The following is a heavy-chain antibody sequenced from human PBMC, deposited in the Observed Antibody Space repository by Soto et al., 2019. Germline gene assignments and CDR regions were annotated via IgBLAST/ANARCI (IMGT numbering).Heavy chain of an antibody. V-gene: IGHV4-4*02. CDR1: GGSISSSNW. Sequence: QVQLQESGPGLVKPSGTLSLTCAVSGGSISSSNWWSWVRQPPGKGLEWIGEIYHSGSTNYNPSLTIRVAISVDNSKNQFPLKLSSVTAADTAVYYCARDGWAADSNWFDPWGQGTLVTVSS. J-gene: IGHJ5*02. D-gene: IGHD6-13*01. CDR3: ARDGWAADSNWFDP. CDR2: IYHSGST.